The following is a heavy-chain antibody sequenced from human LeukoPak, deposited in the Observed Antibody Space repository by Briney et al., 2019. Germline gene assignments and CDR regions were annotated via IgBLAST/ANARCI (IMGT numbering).Heavy chain of an antibody. CDR2: IYPGDSDT. CDR3: TYGADGPDKFDY. J-gene: IGHJ4*02. CDR1: GYSFTSYW. V-gene: IGHV5-51*01. D-gene: IGHD4-17*01. Sequence: PGESLKISCKGSGYSFTSYWIXWVRQMPXXXXXXXXIIYPGDSDTRYSPSFQGQVTISADKSISTAYLQWSSLKASDTAMYYCTYGADGPDKFDYWGQGTLVTVSS.